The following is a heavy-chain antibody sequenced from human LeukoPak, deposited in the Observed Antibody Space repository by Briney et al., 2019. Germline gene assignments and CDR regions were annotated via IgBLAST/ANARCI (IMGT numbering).Heavy chain of an antibody. J-gene: IGHJ3*02. D-gene: IGHD3-3*01. CDR1: EFTFSNYW. V-gene: IGHV3-7*04. CDR2: IKQDGSEK. Sequence: GGSLRLSCVASEFTFSNYWMDWVRQAPGKGLEWVAHIKQDGSEKYYVESVKGRFTTSRDNAKNSLYLQMNSLRVEDTAMYFCARAYDFWSGSIRHDVFDIWGQGTMVTVSS. CDR3: ARAYDFWSGSIRHDVFDI.